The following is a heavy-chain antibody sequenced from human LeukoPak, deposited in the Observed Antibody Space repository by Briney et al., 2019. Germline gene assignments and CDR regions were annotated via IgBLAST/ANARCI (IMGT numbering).Heavy chain of an antibody. CDR2: IYTSGST. D-gene: IGHD5-12*01. CDR1: GGSISSYY. Sequence: PSETLSLTCTASGGSISSYYWSWIRQPAGKGLEWIGHIYTSGSTKYNPSLKGRVTMSVDTSKNKFSLNLSSVTAADTAVYYWARDHEDRVATIWGEGLNIWGQGTVVTVSS. V-gene: IGHV4-4*07. J-gene: IGHJ3*02. CDR3: ARDHEDRVATIWGEGLNI.